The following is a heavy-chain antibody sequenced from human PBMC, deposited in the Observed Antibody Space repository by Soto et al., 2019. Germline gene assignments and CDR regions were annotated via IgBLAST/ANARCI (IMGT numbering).Heavy chain of an antibody. V-gene: IGHV3-23*01. Sequence: EVQLLESGGGLVQPGRSLRLSCAASEISFSDNAMSWVRQAPGKGLEWLSTISGGGSDTFYADSVKGRFTISRDNSKNTLFLQMNSLRADDTAVYYCAQVPGARNYYFYGMDVWGQGTTVTVSS. CDR1: EISFSDNA. J-gene: IGHJ6*02. D-gene: IGHD3-10*01. CDR2: ISGGGSDT. CDR3: AQVPGARNYYFYGMDV.